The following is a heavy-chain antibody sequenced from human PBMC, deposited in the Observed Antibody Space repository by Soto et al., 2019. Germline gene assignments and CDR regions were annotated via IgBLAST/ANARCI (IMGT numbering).Heavy chain of an antibody. Sequence: QVQLVQSGAEVKKPGASVKVSCKASGYTFTSYGISWVRQAPGQGLEWMGWISAYNGNTNYAQKLQGRVTMTTDTSTSTAYMELRSLRADDTAVYYCARDLEGATNYCYGMDVWGQGTTVTVSS. CDR2: ISAYNGNT. V-gene: IGHV1-18*01. J-gene: IGHJ6*02. CDR3: ARDLEGATNYCYGMDV. CDR1: GYTFTSYG. D-gene: IGHD1-26*01.